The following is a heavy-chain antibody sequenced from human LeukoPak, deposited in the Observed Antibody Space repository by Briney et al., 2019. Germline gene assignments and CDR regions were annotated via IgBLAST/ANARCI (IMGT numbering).Heavy chain of an antibody. J-gene: IGHJ4*02. Sequence: SQTLSLTCTVSGGSISSGGYYWSWIRQHPGKGLEWIGYIYYSGSTYYNPSLKSRVTISVDTSKNQFSPKLSSVTAADTAVYYCARESHVRGVSDWGQGTLVTVSS. CDR3: ARESHVRGVSD. CDR2: IYYSGST. V-gene: IGHV4-31*03. CDR1: GGSISSGGYY. D-gene: IGHD3-10*01.